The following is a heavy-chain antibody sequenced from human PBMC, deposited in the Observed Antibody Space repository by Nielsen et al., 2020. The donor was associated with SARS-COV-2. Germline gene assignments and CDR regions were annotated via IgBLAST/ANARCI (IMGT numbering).Heavy chain of an antibody. V-gene: IGHV3-15*01. CDR1: GFTFSNAW. CDR2: IKSKTDGGTT. Sequence: GESLKISCAASGFTFSNAWMSWVRQAPGKGLEWVGRIKSKTDGGTTDYAAPVKGRFTISRDDSKNTLYLQMNSLKTEDTAVYYCTTAQKPYDFWSGYYLGYWGQGTLVTVSS. CDR3: TTAQKPYDFWSGYYLGY. J-gene: IGHJ4*02. D-gene: IGHD3-3*01.